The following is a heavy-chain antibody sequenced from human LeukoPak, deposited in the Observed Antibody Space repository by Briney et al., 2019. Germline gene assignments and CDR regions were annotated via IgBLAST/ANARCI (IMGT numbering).Heavy chain of an antibody. CDR2: IYYSGST. CDR3: ARDLHCSGGSCHGWFDP. D-gene: IGHD2-15*01. CDR1: GGSISSYY. V-gene: IGHV4-59*01. Sequence: SETLSLTCTVFGGSISSYYWSWIRQPPGKGLEWIGYIYYSGSTNYNPSLKSRVTISVDTSKNQFSLKLSSVTAADTAVYYCARDLHCSGGSCHGWFDPWGQGTLVTVSS. J-gene: IGHJ5*02.